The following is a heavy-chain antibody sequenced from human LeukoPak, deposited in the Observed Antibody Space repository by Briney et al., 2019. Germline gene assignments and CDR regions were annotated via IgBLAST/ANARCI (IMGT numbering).Heavy chain of an antibody. J-gene: IGHJ5*02. Sequence: GASVKVSCKASGYTFTGYYMHWVRQAPGQGLEWMGWINPNSGGTNYAQKFQGRVTMTRDMSTSTVYMELSSLRSEDTAIYYCARDPGYCSGGSCYYNWFDPWGQGTLVTVSS. D-gene: IGHD2-15*01. CDR3: ARDPGYCSGGSCYYNWFDP. V-gene: IGHV1-2*02. CDR2: INPNSGGT. CDR1: GYTFTGYY.